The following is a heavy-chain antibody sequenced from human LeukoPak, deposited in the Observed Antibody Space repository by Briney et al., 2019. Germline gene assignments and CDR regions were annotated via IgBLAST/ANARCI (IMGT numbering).Heavy chain of an antibody. CDR1: GGSISSSNW. D-gene: IGHD3-10*01. CDR3: ARGGGSGSYSPYWYFDL. J-gene: IGHJ2*01. V-gene: IGHV4-4*02. CDR2: IYHSGST. Sequence: SGTLSLTRAVSGGSISSSNWWSWVRQPPGKGLEWIGEIYHSGSTNYNPSLKSRVTISVDKSKNQFSLKLSSVTAADTAVYYCARGGGSGSYSPYWYFDLWGRGTLVTVSS.